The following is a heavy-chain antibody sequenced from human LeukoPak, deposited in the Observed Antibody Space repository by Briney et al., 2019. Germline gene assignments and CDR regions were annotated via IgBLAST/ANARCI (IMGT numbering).Heavy chain of an antibody. D-gene: IGHD2-2*01. V-gene: IGHV4-59*01. J-gene: IGHJ5*02. Sequence: PSETLSLTCTVSGGSISSYYWSWIRQPPGKGLEWIGHIYYSGSTNYNPSLKSRVTMSVDTSKNQFSLKLTSVTAADTAVYYCARILGFCSSTNCYPRFDPWGQGTLVTVSS. CDR1: GGSISSYY. CDR2: IYYSGST. CDR3: ARILGFCSSTNCYPRFDP.